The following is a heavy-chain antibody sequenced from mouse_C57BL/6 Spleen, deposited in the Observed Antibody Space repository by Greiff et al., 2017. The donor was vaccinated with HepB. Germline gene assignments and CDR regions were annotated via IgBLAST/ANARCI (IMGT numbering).Heavy chain of an antibody. CDR2: INPNYGTT. J-gene: IGHJ4*01. CDR1: GYSFTDYN. V-gene: IGHV1-39*01. Sequence: EVKLVESGPELVKPGASVKISCKASGYSFTDYNMNWVKQSNGKSLEWIGVINPNYGTTSYNQKFKGKATLTVDQSSSTAYMQLNSLTSEDSAVYYCARDGYDAHYYAMDYWGQGTSVTVSS. CDR3: ARDGYDAHYYAMDY. D-gene: IGHD2-2*01.